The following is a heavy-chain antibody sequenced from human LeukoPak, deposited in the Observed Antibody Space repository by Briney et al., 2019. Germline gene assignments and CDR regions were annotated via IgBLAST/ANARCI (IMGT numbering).Heavy chain of an antibody. CDR2: INHRGST. Sequence: SETLSLTCAVYGGSFSGYYWSWIRQPPGKGLEWIGEINHRGSTNYNPSLKSRVTISVDTSKNQFSLKLSSVTAADTAVYYCARGPSMTTETTRARYYYYMDVWGKGTTVTVSS. V-gene: IGHV4-34*01. D-gene: IGHD4-17*01. J-gene: IGHJ6*03. CDR3: ARGPSMTTETTRARYYYYMDV. CDR1: GGSFSGYY.